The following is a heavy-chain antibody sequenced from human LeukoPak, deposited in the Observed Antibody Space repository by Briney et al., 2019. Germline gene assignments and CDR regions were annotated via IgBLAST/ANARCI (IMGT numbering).Heavy chain of an antibody. CDR1: GFTFSSYA. CDR2: ISGRGGDT. CDR3: VKAPFYSSGWLSPFDY. J-gene: IGHJ4*02. Sequence: PGGSLRLSCAASGFTFSSYAMSWVRQGPGKGLEWVSAISGRGGDTHYADSVKGRFTISRDNSKDTLYLQMNSLRAEDTAVYYCVKAPFYSSGWLSPFDYWGQGTLVTVSS. D-gene: IGHD6-19*01. V-gene: IGHV3-23*01.